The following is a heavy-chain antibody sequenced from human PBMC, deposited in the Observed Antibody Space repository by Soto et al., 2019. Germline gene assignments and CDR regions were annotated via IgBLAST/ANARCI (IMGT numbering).Heavy chain of an antibody. D-gene: IGHD6-13*01. CDR1: GFTFSNYA. Sequence: EVQLLKSGGGLVQPGGSLRLSCAASGFTFSNYAMTWVRQAPGKGLEWVSVITGSGGGTYFVDSVKGRFTISRDNSKNTVYLQMNSLRAEDTAAYYCAKRPLTAAGFDYWGQGTLVTVSS. CDR3: AKRPLTAAGFDY. J-gene: IGHJ4*02. V-gene: IGHV3-23*01. CDR2: ITGSGGGT.